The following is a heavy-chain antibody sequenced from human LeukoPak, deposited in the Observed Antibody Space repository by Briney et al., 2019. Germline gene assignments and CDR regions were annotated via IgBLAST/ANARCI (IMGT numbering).Heavy chain of an antibody. Sequence: KLGESLKISCKGSGYTFNDYWLAWVRQMPGKGLEWMGIIYCGDSETRYSPSFQGQVTFSVDKSISTAYLQLTSLEASDTAMYFCARQYTTSSPFDYWGQGTLLTVSS. CDR2: IYCGDSET. CDR3: ARQYTTSSPFDY. V-gene: IGHV5-51*01. D-gene: IGHD6-6*01. CDR1: GYTFNDYW. J-gene: IGHJ4*02.